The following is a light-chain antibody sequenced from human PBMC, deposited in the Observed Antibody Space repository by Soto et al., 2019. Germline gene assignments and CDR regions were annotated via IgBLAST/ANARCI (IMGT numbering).Light chain of an antibody. Sequence: DIQMTQSPSSVSASIGDTVTITCRASQDINSWVAWYQQKPGKAPKLLINVASSLQSGVPSRFGGSGSGTDFTLTISSLQSEDFATYYCQQTNTFPLSFGPGTNVDMK. V-gene: IGKV1-12*01. CDR3: QQTNTFPLS. CDR2: VAS. CDR1: QDINSW. J-gene: IGKJ3*01.